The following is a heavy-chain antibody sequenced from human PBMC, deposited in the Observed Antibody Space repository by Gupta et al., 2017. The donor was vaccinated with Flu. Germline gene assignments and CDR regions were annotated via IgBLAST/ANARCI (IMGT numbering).Heavy chain of an antibody. CDR3: AKIRRGLEVPYFDY. V-gene: IGHV1-69*01. J-gene: IGHJ4*02. Sequence: QVQLVQSGAEVKKPGSSVKVSCKASGGTFSSYAISWVRQAPGQGLEWMGGIIPIFGTENYAQKVQGRVTITADESTSTAYMELRRVRSEDTAVYYCAKIRRGLEVPYFDYGGQGTMVTVSS. CDR2: IIPIFGTE. D-gene: IGHD1-1*01. CDR1: GGTFSSYA.